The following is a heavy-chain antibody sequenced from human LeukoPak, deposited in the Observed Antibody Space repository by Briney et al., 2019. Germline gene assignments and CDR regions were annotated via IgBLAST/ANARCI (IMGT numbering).Heavy chain of an antibody. J-gene: IGHJ4*02. V-gene: IGHV3-11*01. CDR1: GFTFSDYQ. D-gene: IGHD6-6*01. Sequence: PGGSLRLSCAASGFTFSDYQMRWIRRAPGKGLEWVSYISGGGSSIYYADSVKGRFTISRDNAKNSLYLQMNSLRADDTAVYYCASSIAARPWNYWGQGTLVTVSS. CDR2: ISGGGSSI. CDR3: ASSIAARPWNY.